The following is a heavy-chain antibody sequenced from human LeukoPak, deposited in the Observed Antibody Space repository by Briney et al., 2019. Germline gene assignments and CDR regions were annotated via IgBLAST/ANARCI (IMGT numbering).Heavy chain of an antibody. CDR2: IYHDGST. V-gene: IGHV4-4*02. D-gene: IGHD5-18*01. J-gene: IGHJ4*02. CDR1: GGSISSNNW. CDR3: ARDRGGYTYSHDY. Sequence: SETLSLTCAVSGGSISSNNWWIWVRQSPERGLEWIGEIYHDGSTNYNPSLKSRVTISMDKSKNQLSLKLNFVTAADTAVYYCARDRGGYTYSHDYWGQGTLVTVSS.